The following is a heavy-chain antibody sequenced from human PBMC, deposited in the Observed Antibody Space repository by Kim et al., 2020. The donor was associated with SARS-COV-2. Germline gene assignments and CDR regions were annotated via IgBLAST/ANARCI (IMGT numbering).Heavy chain of an antibody. Sequence: GGSLRLSCAASGFTFSSYSMNWVRQAPGKGLEWVSSISSSSSYIYYADSVKGRFTISRDNAKNSLYLQMNSLRAEDTAVYYCASSTGGMVRGVIGYYFDYWGQGTLVTVSS. CDR3: ASSTGGMVRGVIGYYFDY. V-gene: IGHV3-21*01. J-gene: IGHJ4*02. D-gene: IGHD3-10*01. CDR1: GFTFSSYS. CDR2: ISSSSSYI.